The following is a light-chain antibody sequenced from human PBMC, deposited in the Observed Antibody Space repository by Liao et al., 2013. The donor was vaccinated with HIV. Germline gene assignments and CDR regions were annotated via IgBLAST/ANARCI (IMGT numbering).Light chain of an antibody. J-gene: IGLJ3*02. Sequence: SYELTQPPSVSVAPGKTARITCGGNNIGSKSVHWYQQKPGQAPVLVIYNDSHRPSGIPERFSGSSSGTTVTLSISGAQVEDEADYYCYSAADNNLRVFGGGTKLTVL. CDR1: NIGSKS. CDR3: YSAADNNLRV. V-gene: IGLV3-21*01. CDR2: NDS.